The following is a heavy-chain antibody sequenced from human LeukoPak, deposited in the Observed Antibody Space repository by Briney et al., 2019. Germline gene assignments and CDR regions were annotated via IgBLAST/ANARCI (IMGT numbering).Heavy chain of an antibody. CDR1: GFTFSSYG. Sequence: PGGSLRLSCAASGFTFSSYGMHWVRQAPGKGLEWVADIWYDGSNTDDADSVKGRFTISGDNSKNTLYPQMNSLRAEDTAVYYCARGHWHIDLWGRGTLVTVSS. CDR2: IWYDGSNT. CDR3: ARGHWHIDL. V-gene: IGHV3-33*01. J-gene: IGHJ2*01.